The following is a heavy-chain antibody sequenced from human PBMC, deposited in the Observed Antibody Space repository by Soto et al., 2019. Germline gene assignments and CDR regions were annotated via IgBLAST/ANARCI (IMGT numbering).Heavy chain of an antibody. J-gene: IGHJ4*02. D-gene: IGHD6-13*01. Sequence: EVQLVESGGGLVQPGGSLRLSCVASGFTFSNYWMSWVRQAPGKGPEWVANIKQDGSETYYGDSVKGRFTISRDNVKNSLYLQMSSLRAEDTAVYYCARGFSAGKGSPPDFWGQGSLVTVSS. CDR1: GFTFSNYW. V-gene: IGHV3-7*03. CDR3: ARGFSAGKGSPPDF. CDR2: IKQDGSET.